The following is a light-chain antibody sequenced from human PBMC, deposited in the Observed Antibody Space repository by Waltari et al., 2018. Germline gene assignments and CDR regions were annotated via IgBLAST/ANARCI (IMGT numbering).Light chain of an antibody. CDR1: QSVLNSFNNKNY. CDR2: WAS. Sequence: DVVMTQSPDSLAVTLGERAIINRKPSQSVLNSFNNKNYLAWYQHKPGQPPKLLISWASTRESGVPDRFSGSGSGTNFTLTISSLQAEDVAVYYCQQYYSTPPTFGQGTKLEIK. V-gene: IGKV4-1*01. CDR3: QQYYSTPPT. J-gene: IGKJ2*01.